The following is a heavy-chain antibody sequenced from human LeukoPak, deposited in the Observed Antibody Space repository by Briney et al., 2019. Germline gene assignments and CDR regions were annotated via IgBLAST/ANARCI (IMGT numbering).Heavy chain of an antibody. CDR3: ARQGLLWFGEPSVGFDP. CDR1: GGSFSGYY. Sequence: PSETLSLTCAVYGGSFSGYYWSWIRQHPGKGLEWIGEINHSGSTNYNPSLKSRVTISVDTSKNQFSLKLSSVTAADTAVYYCARQGLLWFGEPSVGFDPWGQGTLVTVSS. D-gene: IGHD3-10*01. V-gene: IGHV4-34*01. CDR2: INHSGST. J-gene: IGHJ5*02.